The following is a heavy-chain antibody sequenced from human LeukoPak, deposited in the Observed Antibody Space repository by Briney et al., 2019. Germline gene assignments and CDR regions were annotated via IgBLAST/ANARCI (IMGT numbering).Heavy chain of an antibody. V-gene: IGHV4-38-2*02. CDR2: FFHSGNT. D-gene: IGHD6-6*01. Sequence: PSETLSLTCTVSGYSISSTYYWGWIRQPPGKGLEWVGSFFHSGNTYYNPSLKSPLTISADTSTNQFSLTLTSVTAADTAVYYCARDRSVGVLPAPPFDFWGQGTLVTVSS. CDR1: GYSISSTYY. J-gene: IGHJ4*02. CDR3: ARDRSVGVLPAPPFDF.